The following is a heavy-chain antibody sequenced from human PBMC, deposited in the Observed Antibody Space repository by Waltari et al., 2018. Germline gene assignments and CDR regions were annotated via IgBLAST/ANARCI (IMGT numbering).Heavy chain of an antibody. CDR3: AGEARTAGPGRYFDS. V-gene: IGHV4-59*01. CDR1: GGSIGGYY. CDR2: SYDSGNN. J-gene: IGHJ4*02. D-gene: IGHD6-19*01. Sequence: QVQLQESGPGLLKPSETLSLTCTVSGGSIGGYYWSWIRQSPGKGLEWIGYSYDSGNNYYNPSLQSRVTISLDTSKKEMSLKLTSVSGADTAIYYCAGEARTAGPGRYFDSWGQGTLVTVSS.